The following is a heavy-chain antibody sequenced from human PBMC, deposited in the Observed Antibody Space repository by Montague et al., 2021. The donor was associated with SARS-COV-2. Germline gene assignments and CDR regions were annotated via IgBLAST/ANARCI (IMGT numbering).Heavy chain of an antibody. CDR2: VHHDGSSGSA. CDR1: GGSFKNYY. J-gene: IGHJ4*02. D-gene: IGHD5-12*01. CDR3: ARVFDNSGYALDY. V-gene: IGHV4-59*01. Sequence: SETLSLTCTVSGGSFKNYYWSWIRQPPGKGLEWIGYVHHDGSSGSANYNPSVWSRVTISVDTSKEQFSLHLSSVTPADTAVYFCARVFDNSGYALDYWGQGTQVTVS.